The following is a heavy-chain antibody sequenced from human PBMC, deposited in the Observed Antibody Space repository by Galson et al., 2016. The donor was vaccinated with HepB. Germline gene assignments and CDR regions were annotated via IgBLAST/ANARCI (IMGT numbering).Heavy chain of an antibody. Sequence: SETLSLTCAVYGGPFNIFYWTWIRQPPGKGLEWIGEIKHSATTYYNPSLKSRVSVSVDTSKNQFSLNLSSVTAADTAVYYCARGARYYYGSGTYPDYFDSWGQGTPVTGSS. J-gene: IGHJ4*02. V-gene: IGHV4-34*01. CDR2: IKHSATT. D-gene: IGHD3-10*01. CDR3: ARGARYYYGSGTYPDYFDS. CDR1: GGPFNIFY.